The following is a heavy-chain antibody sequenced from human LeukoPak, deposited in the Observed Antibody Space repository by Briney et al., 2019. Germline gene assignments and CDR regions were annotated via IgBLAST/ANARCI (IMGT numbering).Heavy chain of an antibody. D-gene: IGHD7-27*01. J-gene: IGHJ4*02. CDR1: GFTFSSYG. Sequence: GGSLRLSCAASGFTFSSYGMHWVRQAPGKGLEWVAVIWYDGSNKYYADSVKGRFTISRDNSKNTLYLQMNSLRAEDTAVYYCAKDKNWVPYYFDYWGQGTLVTVSS. CDR3: AKDKNWVPYYFDY. CDR2: IWYDGSNK. V-gene: IGHV3-33*06.